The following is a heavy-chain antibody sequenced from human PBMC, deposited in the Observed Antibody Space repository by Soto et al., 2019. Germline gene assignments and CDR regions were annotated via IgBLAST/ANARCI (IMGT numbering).Heavy chain of an antibody. CDR2: IIPIFGTA. D-gene: IGHD3-10*01. Sequence: QVQLVQSGAEVKKPGSSVKVSCKASGGTFSSYAISWVRQAPGQGLEWMGGIIPIFGTANYAQKFQGRVTITADESTSTAYMERSSLRSEDTAVYYCARVKYYGSGSYTTDYWGQGTLVTVSS. CDR1: GGTFSSYA. CDR3: ARVKYYGSGSYTTDY. J-gene: IGHJ4*02. V-gene: IGHV1-69*01.